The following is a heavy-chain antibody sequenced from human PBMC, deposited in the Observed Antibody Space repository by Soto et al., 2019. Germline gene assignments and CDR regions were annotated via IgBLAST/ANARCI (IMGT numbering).Heavy chain of an antibody. Sequence: SETLSLTCTVSGGSISSGDYYWSWIRQPPGKGLEWIGYIYYSGSTYYNPSLKSRVTISVDTSKNQFSLKLSSVTAADTAVYYCARVRVSSSCGWFDTWGQGTLVTVSS. CDR1: GGSISSGDYY. V-gene: IGHV4-30-4*01. CDR3: ARVRVSSSCGWFDT. CDR2: IYYSGST. D-gene: IGHD6-13*01. J-gene: IGHJ5*02.